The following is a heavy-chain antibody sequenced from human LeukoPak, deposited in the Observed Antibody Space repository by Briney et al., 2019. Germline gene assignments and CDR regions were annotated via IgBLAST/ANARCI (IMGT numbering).Heavy chain of an antibody. CDR2: IYPGDSDT. Sequence: GESLKISCKGSGYSFTSYWIGWVRQMPGKGLEWMGIIYPGDSDTRYSPSFQGRVTISADKSISTAYLQWSSLKASDTAMYYCARGYCSSTSCAPGDYWGQGTLVTVSS. D-gene: IGHD2-2*01. V-gene: IGHV5-51*01. J-gene: IGHJ4*02. CDR3: ARGYCSSTSCAPGDY. CDR1: GYSFTSYW.